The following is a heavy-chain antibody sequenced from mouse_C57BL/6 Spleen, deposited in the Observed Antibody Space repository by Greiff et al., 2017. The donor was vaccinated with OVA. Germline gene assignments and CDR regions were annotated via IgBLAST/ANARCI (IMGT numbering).Heavy chain of an antibody. CDR2: IYPGDGDT. J-gene: IGHJ2*01. CDR1: GYAFSSYW. V-gene: IGHV1-80*01. Sequence: VHLQQSGAELVKPGASVKISCKASGYAFSSYWMNWVKQRPGKGLEWIGQIYPGDGDTNYNGKFKGKATLTADKSSSTAYMQLSSLTSEDSAVYFCARRDYYGSSFFDYWGQGTTLTVSS. CDR3: ARRDYYGSSFFDY. D-gene: IGHD1-1*01.